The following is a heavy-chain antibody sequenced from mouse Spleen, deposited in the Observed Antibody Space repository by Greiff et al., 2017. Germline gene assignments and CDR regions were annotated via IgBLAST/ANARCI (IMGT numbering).Heavy chain of an antibody. CDR1: GFTFSDAW. J-gene: IGHJ3*01. Sequence: EVQLVESGGGLVQPGGSMKLSCAASGFTFSDAWMDWVRQSPEKGLEWVAEIRNKANNHATYYAESVKGRFTISRDDSKSSVYLQMNSLRAEDTGIYYCTRHITTVVATRFAYWGQGTLVTVSA. CDR3: TRHITTVVATRFAY. D-gene: IGHD1-1*01. CDR2: IRNKANNHAT. V-gene: IGHV6-6*01.